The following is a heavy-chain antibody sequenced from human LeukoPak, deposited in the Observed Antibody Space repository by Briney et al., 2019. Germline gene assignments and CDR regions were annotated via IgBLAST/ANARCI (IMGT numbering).Heavy chain of an antibody. Sequence: GASVKFSCKASGYTFTGYYMHWVRHPPGQGLGWMGWINPYSGGTDYAQKFQARVTMTRDTSISTAYMELSSLRSEDTAVYYCAASEAEYCSGGSCYSLSMWVSNDYWGQGTLVTVSS. CDR3: AASEAEYCSGGSCYSLSMWVSNDY. J-gene: IGHJ4*02. CDR1: GYTFTGYY. V-gene: IGHV1-2*02. CDR2: INPYSGGT. D-gene: IGHD2-15*01.